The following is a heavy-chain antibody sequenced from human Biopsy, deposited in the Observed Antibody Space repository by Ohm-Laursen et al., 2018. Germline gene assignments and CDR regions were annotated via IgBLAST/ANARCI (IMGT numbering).Heavy chain of an antibody. CDR1: EFSFSRYD. D-gene: IGHD1-26*01. V-gene: IGHV1-46*01. J-gene: IGHJ6*02. CDR3: AIFEGYSDDNLDYEHYGMDV. Sequence: SVKVSCKGSEFSFSRYDMHWVRQAPGRGLEWMGIISPSGGGTMDTQKFQDRLTMTRDTSTSTVHMELKSLKSEGTAVYYCAIFEGYSDDNLDYEHYGMDVWGQGTTVTVSS. CDR2: ISPSGGGT.